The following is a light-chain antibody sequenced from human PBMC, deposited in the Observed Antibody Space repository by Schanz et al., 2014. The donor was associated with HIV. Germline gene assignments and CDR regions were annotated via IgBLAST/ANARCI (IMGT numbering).Light chain of an antibody. J-gene: IGKJ4*01. CDR3: QQRSTCPLT. CDR2: TAS. Sequence: DIVLTQSPATLSLSPGERATLSCRASQSVSSFLAWYQQKPGQAPRLLIYTASNRATGIPARFSGSGSGTDFTLTISNLEPEDFAVYYCQQRSTCPLTFGGGTKVGIK. V-gene: IGKV3-11*01. CDR1: QSVSSF.